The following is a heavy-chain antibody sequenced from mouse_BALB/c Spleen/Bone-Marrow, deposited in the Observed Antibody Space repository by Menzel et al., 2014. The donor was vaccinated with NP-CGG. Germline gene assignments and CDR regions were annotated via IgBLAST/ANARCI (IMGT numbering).Heavy chain of an antibody. CDR1: GYTFTNYW. J-gene: IGHJ4*01. CDR3: TRWLPYAMDY. CDR2: IYPPDSYT. Sequence: QVQLQQPGAELVRPGASVKLSCKASGYTFTNYWINWVKQRPGQGLEWIGNIYPPDSYTNYNQKFKDKATLTVDKSSNTAYMHLSSPTSEDSAVYYCTRWLPYAMDYWGQGTSVTVSS. V-gene: IGHV1-69*02. D-gene: IGHD2-2*01.